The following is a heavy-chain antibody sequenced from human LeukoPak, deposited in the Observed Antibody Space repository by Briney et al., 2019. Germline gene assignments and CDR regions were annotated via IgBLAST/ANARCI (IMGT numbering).Heavy chain of an antibody. V-gene: IGHV1-2*02. D-gene: IGHD1-14*01. Sequence: ASVKVSCKASGYTFTSYGISWVRQAPGQGLEWMGWINPNSGGTNYAQKFQGRVTMTRDTSISTAYMELSRLRSDDTAVYYCATLSGEPQGGASDYWGQGTLVTVSS. J-gene: IGHJ4*02. CDR1: GYTFTSYG. CDR2: INPNSGGT. CDR3: ATLSGEPQGGASDY.